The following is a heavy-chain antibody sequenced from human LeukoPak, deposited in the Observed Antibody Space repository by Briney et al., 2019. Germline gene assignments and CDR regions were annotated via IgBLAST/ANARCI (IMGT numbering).Heavy chain of an antibody. CDR1: GLTFSSHW. Sequence: PGGSLRLSCAASGLTFSSHWMHWVRQAPGKGLVWVSRITNDGSSTTYADSVKGRFTISRDNSKNTLYLQMDNLRVDDTAVYYCARDLSAAYDFWGQGILVTVSS. CDR3: ARDLSAAYDF. CDR2: ITNDGSST. D-gene: IGHD2-21*01. J-gene: IGHJ4*02. V-gene: IGHV3-74*01.